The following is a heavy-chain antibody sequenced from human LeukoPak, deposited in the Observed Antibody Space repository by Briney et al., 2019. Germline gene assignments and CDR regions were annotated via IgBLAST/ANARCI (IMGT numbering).Heavy chain of an antibody. CDR1: GGSISSYY. Sequence: PSETLSLTCTVSGGSISSYYWSWIRQPPGKGLEWIGYIYYSGSTNYNPSLKSRVTISVDTSKNQFSLKLSSVTAADTAVYYCARGYSSGWSGFYFDYWGQGTLVTVSS. CDR2: IYYSGST. D-gene: IGHD6-19*01. CDR3: ARGYSSGWSGFYFDY. V-gene: IGHV4-59*01. J-gene: IGHJ4*02.